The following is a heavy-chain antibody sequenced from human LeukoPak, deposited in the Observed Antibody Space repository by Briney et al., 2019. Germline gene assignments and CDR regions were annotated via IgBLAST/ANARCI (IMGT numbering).Heavy chain of an antibody. CDR3: ARGGNYYDSSGFDY. Sequence: GASVKVSCKASGYTFTGYYMHWVRQAPGQGLEWMGWINPNSGGTNYAQKFQGRVTMTRDTSISTAYMELSRLRPDDTAVYYCARGGNYYDSSGFDYWGQGTLVTVSS. CDR1: GYTFTGYY. D-gene: IGHD3-22*01. V-gene: IGHV1-2*02. CDR2: INPNSGGT. J-gene: IGHJ4*02.